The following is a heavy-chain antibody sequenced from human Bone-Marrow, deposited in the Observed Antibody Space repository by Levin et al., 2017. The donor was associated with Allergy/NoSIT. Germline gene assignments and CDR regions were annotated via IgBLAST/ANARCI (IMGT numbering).Heavy chain of an antibody. Sequence: GGSLRLSCKASGYSFFNHWIGWVRQMPGEGLEWMGFVFPDDSDTRYSPSFQGQVTISADTSINTAYLSWSSLKASDTAMYFCVTTVTTLGLDYWGQGTLVSVSS. D-gene: IGHD4-17*01. J-gene: IGHJ4*02. CDR1: GYSFFNHW. CDR3: VTTVTTLGLDY. V-gene: IGHV5-51*01. CDR2: VFPDDSDT.